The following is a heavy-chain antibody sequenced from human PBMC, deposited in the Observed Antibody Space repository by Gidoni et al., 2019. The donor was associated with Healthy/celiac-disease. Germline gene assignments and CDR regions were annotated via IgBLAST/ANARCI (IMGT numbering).Heavy chain of an antibody. V-gene: IGHV3-21*01. CDR3: ARDPTQYGDALDY. CDR2: ISSSSSYI. D-gene: IGHD4-17*01. Sequence: EVQLVESGGGLVKPGGSLSLSCAASGFTFSSNSMTWVRQAPGKGLKWVSSISSSSSYIYYADSVKGRCTISRDNAKNSLYLQMNSLRAEDTAVYYCARDPTQYGDALDYWGQGTLVTVSS. CDR1: GFTFSSNS. J-gene: IGHJ4*02.